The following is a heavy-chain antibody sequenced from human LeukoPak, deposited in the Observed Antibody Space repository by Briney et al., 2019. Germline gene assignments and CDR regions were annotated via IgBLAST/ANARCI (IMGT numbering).Heavy chain of an antibody. CDR1: GFTFSSYS. D-gene: IGHD1-26*01. J-gene: IGHJ4*02. CDR3: AVISGSYWFFDY. Sequence: GGSLRLSCAASGFTFSSYSMNWVRQAPGKGLEWVSSISSSSSYIYYADSVKGRFTISRDNAKNSLYPQMNSLRAEDTAVYYCAVISGSYWFFDYWGQGTLVTVSS. V-gene: IGHV3-21*01. CDR2: ISSSSSYI.